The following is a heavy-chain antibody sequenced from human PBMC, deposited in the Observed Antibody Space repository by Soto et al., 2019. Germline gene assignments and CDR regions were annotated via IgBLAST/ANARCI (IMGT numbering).Heavy chain of an antibody. Sequence: SETLSLTCTVSGGSVSSGSYHWSWIRQPPGKGLEWIGYIYYSGSTNYNPSLKSRVTISVDTSKNQFSLKLSSVTAADTAVYYCARGGLGRYSSAGIDYWGQGTLVTVSS. J-gene: IGHJ4*02. V-gene: IGHV4-61*01. CDR1: GGSVSSGSYH. CDR2: IYYSGST. D-gene: IGHD6-25*01. CDR3: ARGGLGRYSSAGIDY.